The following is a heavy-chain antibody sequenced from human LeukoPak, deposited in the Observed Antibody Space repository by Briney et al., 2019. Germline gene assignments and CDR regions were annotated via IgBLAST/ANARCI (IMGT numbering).Heavy chain of an antibody. CDR2: ISGSGGST. Sequence: GGSLRLSCAASGFTFSSYAMSWVRQAPGKGLEWVSAISGSGGSTYYADSVKGRFTIFRDNSKNTLYLQMNSLRAEDTAVYYCANPPLDCSSTSCPSGYWGQGTLVTVSS. CDR1: GFTFSSYA. J-gene: IGHJ4*02. D-gene: IGHD2-2*01. V-gene: IGHV3-23*01. CDR3: ANPPLDCSSTSCPSGY.